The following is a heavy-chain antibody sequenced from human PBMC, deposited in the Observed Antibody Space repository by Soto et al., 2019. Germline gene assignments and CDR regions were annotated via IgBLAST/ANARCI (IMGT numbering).Heavy chain of an antibody. J-gene: IGHJ6*03. CDR2: TYYRSRWYN. D-gene: IGHD1-7*01. V-gene: IGHV6-1*01. Sequence: QVQLQESGPGLVNPSQTLSLTCAISGDSVSSNSAAWNWIRQSPSRGLEWLGRTYYRSRWYNDYAVSVRSRITVNPDTSKNQFSLQLTSVTPEDTAVYYCAGTTSHYWYYMDVWGKGTTVTVSS. CDR1: GDSVSSNSAA. CDR3: AGTTSHYWYYMDV.